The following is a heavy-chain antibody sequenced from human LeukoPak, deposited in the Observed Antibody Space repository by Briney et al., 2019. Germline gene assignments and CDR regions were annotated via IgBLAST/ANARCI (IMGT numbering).Heavy chain of an antibody. CDR3: AKDLFRGYSYGYGDY. D-gene: IGHD5-18*01. J-gene: IGHJ4*02. V-gene: IGHV3-33*06. CDR2: IWYDGSNK. Sequence: GGSLRLSCAASGFTFSSYGMHWVRQAPGKGLEWVAVIWYDGSNKYYADFVKGRFTISRDNSKNTLYLQMNSLRAEDTAVYYCAKDLFRGYSYGYGDYWGQGTLVTVSS. CDR1: GFTFSSYG.